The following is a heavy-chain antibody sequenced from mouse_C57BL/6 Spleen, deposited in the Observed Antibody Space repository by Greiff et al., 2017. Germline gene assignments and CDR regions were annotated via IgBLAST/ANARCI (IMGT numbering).Heavy chain of an antibody. V-gene: IGHV5-17*01. CDR1: GFTFSDYG. J-gene: IGHJ4*01. CDR2: ISSGSSTI. CDR3: ARPVGYYYAMDY. Sequence: EVNLVESGGGLVKPGGSLKLSCAASGFTFSDYGMHWVRQAPEKGLEWVAYISSGSSTIYYADTVKGRFTISRDNATNTLFLQMTSLRSADTAMYYCARPVGYYYAMDYWGQGTSVTVSS.